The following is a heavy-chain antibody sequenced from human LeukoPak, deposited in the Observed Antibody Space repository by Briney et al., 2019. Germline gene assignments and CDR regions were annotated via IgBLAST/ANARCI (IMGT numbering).Heavy chain of an antibody. Sequence: GESLKISCKASGYSFTTYWIGWVRQMPGKGLEWMGIIYPGDSDTRYSPSFQGQVTISADKSISTAYLQWSSLKASDTAMYYCARHEFGFGESSPTGAVIYWGQGTLVTVSS. J-gene: IGHJ4*02. CDR2: IYPGDSDT. CDR1: GYSFTTYW. D-gene: IGHD3-10*01. V-gene: IGHV5-51*01. CDR3: ARHEFGFGESSPTGAVIY.